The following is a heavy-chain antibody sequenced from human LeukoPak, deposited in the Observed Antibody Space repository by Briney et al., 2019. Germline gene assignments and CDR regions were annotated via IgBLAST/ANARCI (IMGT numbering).Heavy chain of an antibody. CDR3: AKCSTSAYTTGWCNWIDP. Sequence: GGSLRLSCVASGFTFTSDAMNWVRQAPGKGLEWVSSTVSRGTTQYADSVKGRFTVSRDTSKNTLYLQMYSLRADDTAVYYCAKCSTSAYTTGWCNWIDPWGQGTLVTVSS. CDR1: GFTFTSDA. J-gene: IGHJ5*02. D-gene: IGHD6-19*01. V-gene: IGHV3-23*01. CDR2: TVSRGTT.